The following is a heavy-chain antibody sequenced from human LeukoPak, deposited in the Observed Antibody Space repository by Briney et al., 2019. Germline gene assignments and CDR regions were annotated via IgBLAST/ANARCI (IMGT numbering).Heavy chain of an antibody. J-gene: IGHJ5*02. CDR3: ARDVLYSSGSYRPVGLDP. CDR1: GGSISGYH. Sequence: SETLSLTCTVSGGSISGYHWSWIRQPAGKGLEWIGRIYPSGSTNYNPSLKSRVTLSVDTSKNQFSLKLTSVTAADAAVYYCARDVLYSSGSYRPVGLDPWGQGTLVTVSS. V-gene: IGHV4-4*07. D-gene: IGHD3-10*01. CDR2: IYPSGST.